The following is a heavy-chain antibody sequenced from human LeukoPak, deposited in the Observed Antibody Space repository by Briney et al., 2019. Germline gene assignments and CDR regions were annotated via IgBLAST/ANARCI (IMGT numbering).Heavy chain of an antibody. Sequence: ASVKVSCKASGYTFTGYYMHWVRQAPGQGLEWMGRINPSSGGTNYAQKFQGRVTMTRDTSISTAYMELSRLRSDDTAVYYCARGSVLAMIVVVITKRFDYGMDVWGQGTTVTVSS. D-gene: IGHD3-22*01. CDR3: ARGSVLAMIVVVITKRFDYGMDV. CDR2: INPSSGGT. J-gene: IGHJ6*02. V-gene: IGHV1-2*06. CDR1: GYTFTGYY.